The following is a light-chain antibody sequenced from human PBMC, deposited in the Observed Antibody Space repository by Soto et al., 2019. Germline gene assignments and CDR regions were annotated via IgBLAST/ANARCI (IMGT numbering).Light chain of an antibody. Sequence: LTQSPSFLSASVGDRVTITCRASQGISSYLAWYQQKPGQAPRLLIYGASNRATGIPDRFSGSESGTDFTLTISSLEPEDSALFYCQQRSYWPWTFGQGTKVEIK. CDR3: QQRSYWPWT. J-gene: IGKJ1*01. V-gene: IGKV3-11*01. CDR2: GAS. CDR1: QGISSY.